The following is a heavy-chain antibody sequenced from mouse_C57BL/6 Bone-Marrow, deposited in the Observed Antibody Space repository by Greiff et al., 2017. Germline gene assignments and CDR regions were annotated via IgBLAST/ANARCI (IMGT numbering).Heavy chain of an antibody. CDR2: IYPRDGST. CDR3: LLYYGSSYWYFVV. V-gene: IGHV1-85*01. Sequence: VQVVESGPELVKPGASVKLSCKASGYTFTSYEMNWVKQRPGQGLEWIGRIYPRDGSTKYNEKFKGKATLTVDKSSSTAYMELHSLTSEDSAVYFCLLYYGSSYWYFVVWGTRPTVTVPS. CDR1: GYTFTSYE. J-gene: IGHJ1*03. D-gene: IGHD1-1*01.